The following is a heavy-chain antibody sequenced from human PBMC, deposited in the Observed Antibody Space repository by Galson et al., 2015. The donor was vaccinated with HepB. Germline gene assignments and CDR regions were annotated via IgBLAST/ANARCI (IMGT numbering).Heavy chain of an antibody. CDR1: GGSFSGYY. D-gene: IGHD3-3*01. Sequence: ETLSLTCAVYGGSFSGYYWSWIRQPPGKGLEWIGEINHSGSTNYNPSLKSRVTISVDTSKNQFSLKLSSVTAADTAVYYCARGHYDFWSGYWPEFDYWGQGTLVTVSS. CDR2: INHSGST. J-gene: IGHJ4*02. CDR3: ARGHYDFWSGYWPEFDY. V-gene: IGHV4-34*01.